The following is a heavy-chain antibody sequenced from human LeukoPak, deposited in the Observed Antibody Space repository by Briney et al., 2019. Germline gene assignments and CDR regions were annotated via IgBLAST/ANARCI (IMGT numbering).Heavy chain of an antibody. CDR3: ARDRVLAVAGSIDY. CDR1: GGSFSGYY. V-gene: IGHV4-34*01. Sequence: PSETLSLTCAVYGGSFSGYYWSWIRQPPGKGLEWIGEINHSGSTNYNPSLKSRVTISVDTSKNQFSLKLSPVTAADTAVYYCARDRVLAVAGSIDYWGQGTLVTVSS. D-gene: IGHD6-19*01. CDR2: INHSGST. J-gene: IGHJ4*02.